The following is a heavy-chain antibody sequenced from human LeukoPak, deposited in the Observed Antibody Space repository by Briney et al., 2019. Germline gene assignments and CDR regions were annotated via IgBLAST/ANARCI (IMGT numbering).Heavy chain of an antibody. CDR1: GFTFSDYY. CDR2: ISSSGSTI. V-gene: IGHV3-11*04. D-gene: IGHD6-19*01. CDR3: VTESGWLFDF. J-gene: IGHJ4*02. Sequence: PGGSLRLSCAASGFTFSDYYMSWIRQAPGKGLEWVSYISSSGSTIYYADSVKGRFTISRDNAKNSLFLQVNSLRAEDTAVYYCVTESGWLFDFWGQGTLVTVSS.